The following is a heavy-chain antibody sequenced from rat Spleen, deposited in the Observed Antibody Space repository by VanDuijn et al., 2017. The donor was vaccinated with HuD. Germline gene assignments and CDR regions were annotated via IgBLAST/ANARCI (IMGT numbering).Heavy chain of an antibody. D-gene: IGHD1-6*01. Sequence: EVQLVESGGGLVQPGRSLKLSCVASGFTFSDYNMAWVRQAPRKGLEWVAIITYDGSSTYYRDSVKGRFTISRDNARRTLHLQMNSLRSEDTATYYCTRASYSGALMYTTDYWGQGVMVTVSS. V-gene: IGHV5-7*01. CDR1: GFTFSDYN. CDR2: ITYDGSST. CDR3: TRASYSGALMYTTDY. J-gene: IGHJ2*01.